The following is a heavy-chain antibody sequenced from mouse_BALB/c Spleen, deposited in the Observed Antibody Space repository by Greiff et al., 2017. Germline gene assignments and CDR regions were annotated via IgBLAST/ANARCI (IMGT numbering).Heavy chain of an antibody. V-gene: IGHV1-77*01. D-gene: IGHD2-1*01. CDR3: ARGGGNSPFDY. Sequence: LEESGAELARPGASVKLSCKASGYTFTDYYINWVKQRTGQGLEWIGEIYPGSGNTYYNEKFKGKATLTADKSSSTAYMQLSSLTSEDSAVYFCARGGGNSPFDYWGQGTTLTVSS. CDR1: GYTFTDYY. CDR2: IYPGSGNT. J-gene: IGHJ2*01.